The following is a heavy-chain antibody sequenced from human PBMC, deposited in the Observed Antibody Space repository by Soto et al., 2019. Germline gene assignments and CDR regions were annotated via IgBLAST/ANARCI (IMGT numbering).Heavy chain of an antibody. J-gene: IGHJ6*03. CDR2: IWYDGSNK. V-gene: IGHV3-33*01. CDR3: ARGNYYYYYMDV. Sequence: QVQLVESGGGVVQPGRSLRLSCAASGFTFSSYGMHWVRQAPGKGLEWVAVIWYDGSNKYYADSVKGRFTISRDNSKNTLYVQMNSLRAEDTAVYYCARGNYYYYYMDVWGKGTTVTVSS. CDR1: GFTFSSYG.